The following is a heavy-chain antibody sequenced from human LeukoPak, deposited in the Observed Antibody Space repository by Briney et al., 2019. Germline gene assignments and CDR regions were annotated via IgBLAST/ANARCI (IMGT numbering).Heavy chain of an antibody. Sequence: TPGGSLRLSCAASGFTFTSYYMHWVRQAPGQGLEWMGIINPSGGSTSYAQKFQGRVTMTRDTSTSTVYMELSSLRSEDTAVYYCARDLPRAAAGVAYYYYGMDVWGQGTTVTVSS. J-gene: IGHJ6*02. CDR2: INPSGGST. V-gene: IGHV1-46*01. CDR1: GFTFTSYY. D-gene: IGHD6-13*01. CDR3: ARDLPRAAAGVAYYYYGMDV.